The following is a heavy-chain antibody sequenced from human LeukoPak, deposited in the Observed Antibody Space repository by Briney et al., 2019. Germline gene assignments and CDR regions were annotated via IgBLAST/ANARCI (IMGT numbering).Heavy chain of an antibody. CDR1: GFTFSSYA. Sequence: GGSLRLSCAASGFTFSSYAMHWVRQAPGKGLEWVAVISYDGSNKYYADSVKGRFTISRDNSKNTLYLQMNSLRAEDTAVYYCARDRGRWEYCSGGSCLRAHNWFDPWGQGTLVTVSS. V-gene: IGHV3-30*04. D-gene: IGHD2-15*01. CDR3: ARDRGRWEYCSGGSCLRAHNWFDP. CDR2: ISYDGSNK. J-gene: IGHJ5*02.